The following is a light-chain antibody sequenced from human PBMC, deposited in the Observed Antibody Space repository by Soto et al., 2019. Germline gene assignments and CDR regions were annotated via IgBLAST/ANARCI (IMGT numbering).Light chain of an antibody. CDR1: QGISTY. J-gene: IGKJ5*01. CDR2: AAS. Sequence: DIQMTQSPSSLSASVGDRVTITCRAIQGISTYLNWYQQKPGKAPKVLIYAASSLQSGVPSRFSGSGSETDFTLTISSLQPEDFAVYYCQQRSNWPHSITFGQGTRLET. V-gene: IGKV1-39*01. CDR3: QQRSNWPHSIT.